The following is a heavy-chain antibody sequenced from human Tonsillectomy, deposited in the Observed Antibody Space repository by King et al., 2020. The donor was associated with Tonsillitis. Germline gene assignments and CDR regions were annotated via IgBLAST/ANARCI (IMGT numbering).Heavy chain of an antibody. CDR3: PRVALSPLWIVEATHSYWYFDL. V-gene: IGHV3-49*03. CDR2: VRSKAYGGTT. CDR1: GFIFGDYA. Sequence: VQLVESGGGLVQPGRSLRLSCTASGFIFGDYALTWFRQAPGKGLEWVGFVRSKAYGGTTEYAASVKGRFTISRDDSKSISYLQMNSLKTEDTAVDYCPRVALSPLWIVEATHSYWYFDLWGRGTLVTVSS. D-gene: IGHD1-26*01. J-gene: IGHJ2*01.